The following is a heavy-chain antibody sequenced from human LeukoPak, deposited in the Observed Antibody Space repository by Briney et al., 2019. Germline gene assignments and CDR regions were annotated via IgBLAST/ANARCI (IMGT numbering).Heavy chain of an antibody. D-gene: IGHD5-12*01. Sequence: PGGSLRLSCAASGFTFSSSAMSWVRQVPGKGLEWVSGISASGGSTYYADSVRGRFTISRDNSKNTLYVQMNSLRAEDTAVYYCARGRVTYSGYDFPYYFDYWGQGTLVTVSS. CDR2: ISASGGST. V-gene: IGHV3-23*01. CDR1: GFTFSSSA. J-gene: IGHJ4*02. CDR3: ARGRVTYSGYDFPYYFDY.